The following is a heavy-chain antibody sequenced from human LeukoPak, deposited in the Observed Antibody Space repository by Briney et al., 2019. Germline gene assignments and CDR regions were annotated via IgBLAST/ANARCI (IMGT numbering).Heavy chain of an antibody. J-gene: IGHJ3*01. Sequence: SETLSLTCTVSGGSISSYYWSWIRQPAGKGLEWIGRTYTSGSTNYNPSLKSRVTMSVDTSKNQFSLKLSSVTAADTAVYYCAREARLWSGLYYMDVWGQGTMVTVSS. D-gene: IGHD3-3*01. CDR3: AREARLWSGLYYMDV. CDR2: TYTSGST. CDR1: GGSISSYY. V-gene: IGHV4-4*07.